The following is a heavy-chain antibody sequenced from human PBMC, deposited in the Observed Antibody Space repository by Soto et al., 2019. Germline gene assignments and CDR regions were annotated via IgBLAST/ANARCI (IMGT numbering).Heavy chain of an antibody. J-gene: IGHJ6*02. CDR2: ITTAGDT. V-gene: IGHV3-13*01. CDR3: ARELHGGSYGMDV. Sequence: GGSLRLSCAASGFIFSNYDMHWVRQVTGKGLEWVSGITTAGDTYYLGSVKGRFTISREKAKNSFYLQMNSLSAGDTAVYYCARELHGGSYGMDVWGQGTTVTVSS. CDR1: GFIFSNYD.